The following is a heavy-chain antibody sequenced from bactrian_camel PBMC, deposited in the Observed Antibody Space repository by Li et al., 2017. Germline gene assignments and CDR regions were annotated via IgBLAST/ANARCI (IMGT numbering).Heavy chain of an antibody. V-gene: IGHV3S1*01. D-gene: IGHD3*01. J-gene: IGHJ4*01. CDR1: GVTLSRGC. Sequence: QVQLVESGGGSVQAGGSLRLSCAASGVTLSRGCMGWFRQAPGKEREGVAIFARIGRDSTTLYADSVKDRFTVSKDHDKNTLYLQMNSLKEEDTAMYYCAVDAPWYKECVIRRTPELGVRGQGTQVTVS. CDR2: RIGRDSTT.